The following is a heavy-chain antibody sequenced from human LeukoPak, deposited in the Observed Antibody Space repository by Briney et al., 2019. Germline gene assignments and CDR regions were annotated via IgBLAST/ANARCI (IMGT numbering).Heavy chain of an antibody. CDR2: IYHSGST. Sequence: SGTLSLTCAVSGGSISSSNWWSWVRQPPGKGLEWIGEIYHSGSTNYNPSLKSRVTISVDKSKNQFSLKLSSVTAADTAVYYCAGEGCSSTSCYYDYWGQGTLVTVSS. CDR1: GGSISSSNW. CDR3: AGEGCSSTSCYYDY. J-gene: IGHJ4*02. D-gene: IGHD2-2*01. V-gene: IGHV4-4*02.